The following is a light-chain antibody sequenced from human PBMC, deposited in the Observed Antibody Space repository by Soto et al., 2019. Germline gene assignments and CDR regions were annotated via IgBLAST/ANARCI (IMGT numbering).Light chain of an antibody. CDR3: QQYGSSPRT. CDR1: QSVSSSY. J-gene: IGKJ4*01. Sequence: EIVLTQSPDTLSFSPGERATLSCRASQSVSSSYLAWYQQKPGQAPRLLIYGASSRATGIPDGFSGSGSGIDFTLTISRLELEDFAVYYCQQYGSSPRTFGGGTKVDI. V-gene: IGKV3-20*01. CDR2: GAS.